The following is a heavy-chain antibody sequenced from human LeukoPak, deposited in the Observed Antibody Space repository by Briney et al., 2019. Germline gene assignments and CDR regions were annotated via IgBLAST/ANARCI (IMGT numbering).Heavy chain of an antibody. CDR3: ARDGDLTPAVPFDY. V-gene: IGHV3-48*03. J-gene: IGHJ4*02. Sequence: PGGSLRLSCAASGFTFSTYEMNWVRQAPGKGLEWVSYISSSGSTIYYADSVKGRFTISRDNAKNSLYLQMNSLRAEDTAVYYCARDGDLTPAVPFDYWGQGTLLTVSS. CDR2: ISSSGSTI. D-gene: IGHD6-25*01. CDR1: GFTFSTYE.